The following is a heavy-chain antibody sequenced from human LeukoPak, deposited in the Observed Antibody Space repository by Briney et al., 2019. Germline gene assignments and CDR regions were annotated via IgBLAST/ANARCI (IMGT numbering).Heavy chain of an antibody. D-gene: IGHD2-2*02. J-gene: IGHJ6*02. Sequence: ASVKVSCKASGGTFSSYAISWVRQAPGPGLEWMGGIIPIFGTANYAQKFQGRVTITADESTSTAYMELSSLRSEDTAVYYCAREAVPAAIGYYGMDVWGQGTTVTVSS. CDR1: GGTFSSYA. CDR2: IIPIFGTA. CDR3: AREAVPAAIGYYGMDV. V-gene: IGHV1-69*13.